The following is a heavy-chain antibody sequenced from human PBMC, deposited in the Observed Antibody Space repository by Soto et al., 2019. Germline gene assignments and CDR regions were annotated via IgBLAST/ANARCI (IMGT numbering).Heavy chain of an antibody. V-gene: IGHV3-73*01. CDR2: IRSKANSYAT. J-gene: IGHJ3*02. CDR1: GFTFSGSA. Sequence: LRLSCAASGFTFSGSAMHWVRQASGKGLEWVGRIRSKANSYATAYAASVKGRFTISRDDSKNTAYLQMNSLKTEDTAVYYCTRSNYDFWSGYYTSGAFDIWGQGTMVTVSS. D-gene: IGHD3-3*01. CDR3: TRSNYDFWSGYYTSGAFDI.